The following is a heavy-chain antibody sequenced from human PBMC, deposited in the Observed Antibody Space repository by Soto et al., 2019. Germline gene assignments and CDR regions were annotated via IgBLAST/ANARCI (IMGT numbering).Heavy chain of an antibody. CDR1: GYTFTSYY. D-gene: IGHD3-22*01. Sequence: QVQLVQSGAEVKEPGASVKVYCKASGYTFTSYYLYWVRQAPGQGLEWMGIINPSGGSTNYAQKFQGRVTMTRDTSTSTVYMELSSLRSEDTAVYYCARSKGYYYDSSGYYLLYWGQGTLVTVSS. J-gene: IGHJ4*02. CDR2: INPSGGST. CDR3: ARSKGYYYDSSGYYLLY. V-gene: IGHV1-46*01.